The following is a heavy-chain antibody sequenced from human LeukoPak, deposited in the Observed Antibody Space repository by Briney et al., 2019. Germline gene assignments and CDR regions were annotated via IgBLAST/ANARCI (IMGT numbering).Heavy chain of an antibody. CDR2: ISGSGTRA. Sequence: PGGSLRLSCGASEFTFSNYVMTWVRQAPGKGLEWVSAISGSGTRAYYADSVKGRFTISRDNSKNTLYLQMNSLTAEDTAVYFCAKGRYDYSYYYLDVWGKGTTVTVSS. CDR1: EFTFSNYV. CDR3: AKGRYDYSYYYLDV. V-gene: IGHV3-23*01. J-gene: IGHJ6*03. D-gene: IGHD3-9*01.